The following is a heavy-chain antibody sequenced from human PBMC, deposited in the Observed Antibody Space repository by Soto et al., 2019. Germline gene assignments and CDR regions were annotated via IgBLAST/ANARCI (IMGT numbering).Heavy chain of an antibody. V-gene: IGHV1-46*01. CDR3: ASNSEDSCTGLGY. CDR2: INPGDGTT. J-gene: IGHJ4*02. D-gene: IGHD2-8*01. CDR1: GYTFTNYR. Sequence: QVQLVQSGAEVKRPGASVKVSCKASGYTFTNYRMLWVRQAPGQGLEWMGVINPGDGTTKYGERFSGRVTMTRDTSTSTVYMALSSVGSEDTAVYYCASNSEDSCTGLGYWGQGTLVTVSS.